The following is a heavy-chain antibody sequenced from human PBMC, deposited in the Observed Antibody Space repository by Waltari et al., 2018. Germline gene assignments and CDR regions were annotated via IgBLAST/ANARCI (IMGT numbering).Heavy chain of an antibody. V-gene: IGHV4-39*07. CDR3: AKVWKNYRTDY. Sequence: QLQLQESGPGLVKPSETLSLTCTASSGAISSSGYYWGWIRQPPGKGLEWMGSSYYSGNTYYNPSLKNRVTISVDTSKNQFSLKVTSVTAADTAVYYCAKVWKNYRTDYWGQGTLVTVSS. J-gene: IGHJ4*02. CDR1: SGAISSSGYY. CDR2: SYYSGNT. D-gene: IGHD1-7*01.